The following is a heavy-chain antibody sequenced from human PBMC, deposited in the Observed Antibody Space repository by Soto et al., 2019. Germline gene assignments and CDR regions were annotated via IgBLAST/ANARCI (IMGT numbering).Heavy chain of an antibody. D-gene: IGHD3-22*01. Sequence: PSETLSLTCTVSGGSISSGGYYWSWIRQPPGKGLEWIGEINHSGSTNYNPSLKSRVTISVDTSKNQFSLKLSSVTAADTAVYYCARGRYYYDSSGYYYHGPGRAFDIWGQGTMVTVSS. J-gene: IGHJ3*02. CDR2: INHSGST. CDR1: GGSISSGGYY. CDR3: ARGRYYYDSSGYYYHGPGRAFDI. V-gene: IGHV4-39*07.